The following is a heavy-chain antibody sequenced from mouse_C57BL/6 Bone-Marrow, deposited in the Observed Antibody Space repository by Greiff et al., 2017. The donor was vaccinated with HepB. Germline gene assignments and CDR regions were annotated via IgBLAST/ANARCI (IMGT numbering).Heavy chain of an antibody. Sequence: VQLQQPGAELVKPGASVKLSCKASGYNFTSYWMHWVKQRPGQGLEWIGMIHPNSGSTNYNEKFKSKATLTVDKSSSTAYLQLSSLTSEDSAVYYCARWRLRLHCDYGGRGTTLTVSS. CDR1: GYNFTSYW. CDR3: ARWRLRLHCDY. CDR2: IHPNSGST. V-gene: IGHV1-64*01. D-gene: IGHD3-2*02. J-gene: IGHJ2*01.